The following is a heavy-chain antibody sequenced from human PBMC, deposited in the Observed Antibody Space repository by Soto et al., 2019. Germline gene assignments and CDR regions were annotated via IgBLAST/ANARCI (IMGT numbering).Heavy chain of an antibody. CDR2: ISYDGSNK. CDR3: ARRRNPVDDFWRGYHCPYNYYRMDG. J-gene: IGHJ6*02. D-gene: IGHD3-3*01. V-gene: IGHV3-30-3*01. Sequence: WWSLTLSCAASGFTFSSYAMHWVRQAPGKGLEWVAVISYDGSNKYYADSVKGRFTISRDNSKNTLYLQMNSLRAEDTAVYYCARRRNPVDDFWRGYHCPYNYYRMDGWGQGYTVTVYS. CDR1: GFTFSSYA.